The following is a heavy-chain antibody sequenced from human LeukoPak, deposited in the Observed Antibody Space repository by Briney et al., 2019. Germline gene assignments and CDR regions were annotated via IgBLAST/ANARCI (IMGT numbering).Heavy chain of an antibody. V-gene: IGHV5-51*01. CDR1: GYSFTTYW. CDR2: IYPGDSDS. Sequence: GESLKISCKGSGYSFTTYWIGWVRQMPGKGLEWMGIIYPGDSDSRYSPSFQGQVTISADKSIGTAYLQWSGLKASDTAMYYCARKQGFYGSGSPDAFDIWGQGTMVTVSS. CDR3: ARKQGFYGSGSPDAFDI. D-gene: IGHD3-10*01. J-gene: IGHJ3*02.